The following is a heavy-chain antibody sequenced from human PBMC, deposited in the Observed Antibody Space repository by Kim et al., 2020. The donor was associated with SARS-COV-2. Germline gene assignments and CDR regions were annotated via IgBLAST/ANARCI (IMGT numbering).Heavy chain of an antibody. CDR2: INPSGGRT. CDR1: GYTFTTYY. Sequence: ASVKVSCKASGYTFTTYYLHWVRQAPGQGLEWMGIINPSGGRTTYAQKFQGRVTMTSDTSTSTFHMELSSLKSEDTAVYYCARDFGDSSGFYFDYWGQGT. CDR3: ARDFGDSSGFYFDY. J-gene: IGHJ4*02. D-gene: IGHD3-22*01. V-gene: IGHV1-46*01.